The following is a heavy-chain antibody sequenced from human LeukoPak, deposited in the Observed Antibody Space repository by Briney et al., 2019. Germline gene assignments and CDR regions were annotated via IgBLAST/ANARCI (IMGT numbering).Heavy chain of an antibody. CDR2: IYYSGST. D-gene: IGHD6-19*01. Sequence: WFRQAPGKGLEWIGSIYYSGSTYYNPSLKSRVTISVDTSKNQFSLKLSSVTAADTAVYYCARRQYSSGCDYWGQGTLVTVSS. J-gene: IGHJ4*02. V-gene: IGHV4-39*01. CDR3: ARRQYSSGCDY.